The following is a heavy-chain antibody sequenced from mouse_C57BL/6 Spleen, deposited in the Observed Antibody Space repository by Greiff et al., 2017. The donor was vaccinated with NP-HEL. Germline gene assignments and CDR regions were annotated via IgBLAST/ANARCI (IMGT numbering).Heavy chain of an antibody. CDR3: ARSTGTGFDY. CDR1: GYAFSSYW. V-gene: IGHV1-80*01. Sequence: LKESGASVKISCKASGYAFSSYWMNWVKQRPGKGLEWIGQIYPGDGDTNYNGKFKGKATLTADKSSSTAYMQLSSLTSEDSAVYFCARSTGTGFDYWGQGTTLTVSS. J-gene: IGHJ2*01. D-gene: IGHD4-1*01. CDR2: IYPGDGDT.